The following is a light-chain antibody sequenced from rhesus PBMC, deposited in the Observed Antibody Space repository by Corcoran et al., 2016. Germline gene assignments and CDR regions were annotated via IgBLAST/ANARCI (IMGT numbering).Light chain of an antibody. CDR3: QQSSNLSRT. Sequence: ETVVTQSPATLSLSPGERATLSCRASQRVGSYLSRYQSKPGQAPRLLIYGASSRSTGIPDRSSGSGSGTDFTLTISSLEPEDVGVYYCQQSSNLSRTFGQGTKVEIK. J-gene: IGKJ1*01. CDR2: GAS. CDR1: QRVGSY. V-gene: IGKV3-24*04.